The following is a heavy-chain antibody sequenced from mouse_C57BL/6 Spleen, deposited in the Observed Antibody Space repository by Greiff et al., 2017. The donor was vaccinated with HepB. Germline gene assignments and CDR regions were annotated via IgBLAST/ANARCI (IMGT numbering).Heavy chain of an antibody. V-gene: IGHV1-63*01. Sequence: QVQLQQSGAELVRPGTSVKMSCKASGYTFTNYWIGWAKQRPGHGLEWIGVIYPGGGYTNYNEKFKGKATLTADKSSSTAYMQFSSLTSEDSAIYYCARWRYYYAMDYWGQGTAVTVSS. CDR2: IYPGGGYT. CDR1: GYTFTNYW. J-gene: IGHJ4*01. CDR3: ARWRYYYAMDY.